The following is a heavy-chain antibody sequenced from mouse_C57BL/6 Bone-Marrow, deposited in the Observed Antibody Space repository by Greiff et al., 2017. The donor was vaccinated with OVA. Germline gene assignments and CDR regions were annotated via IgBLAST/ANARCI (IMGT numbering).Heavy chain of an antibody. J-gene: IGHJ3*01. CDR3: ASGRGTSWFAY. Sequence: EVKVEESGGGLVKPGGSLKLSCAASGFTFSSYAMSWVRQTPEKRLEWVATISDGGSYTYYPDNVKGRFTISRDNAKNNLYLQMSHLKSEDTAMYYCASGRGTSWFAYWGQGTLVTVSA. CDR2: ISDGGSYT. CDR1: GFTFSSYA. V-gene: IGHV5-4*03.